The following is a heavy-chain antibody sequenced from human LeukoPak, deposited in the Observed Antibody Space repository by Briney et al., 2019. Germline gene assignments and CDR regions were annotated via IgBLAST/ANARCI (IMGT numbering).Heavy chain of an antibody. Sequence: SETLSLTCTVSGGSISSSPYYWGWIRQPPGKGLEWIGSIYYSGTTHYNPSLESRVTISVDTSKNQFSLKLASVTAADTAIYYCAKGAGGFSYYNWFDPRGQGTLVTVSS. J-gene: IGHJ5*02. D-gene: IGHD5-18*01. V-gene: IGHV4-39*07. CDR2: IYYSGTT. CDR1: GGSISSSPYY. CDR3: AKGAGGFSYYNWFDP.